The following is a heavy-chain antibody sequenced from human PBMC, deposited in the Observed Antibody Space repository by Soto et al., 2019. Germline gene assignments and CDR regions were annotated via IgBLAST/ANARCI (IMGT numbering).Heavy chain of an antibody. V-gene: IGHV3-72*01. CDR1: GFTFSDHY. Sequence: EAQLVESGGGLVQPGGSLRLSCAASGFTFSDHYMGWVRQAPGKGLEWVGRIRNRVNRYTTEYAASVKGRFTISRDDSRNYLYMQIYSLKNEDKAVYYCIKYDPLAPGTLGYWGQGTLVTVSS. CDR3: IKYDPLAPGTLGY. CDR2: IRNRVNRYTT. D-gene: IGHD6-13*01. J-gene: IGHJ4*01.